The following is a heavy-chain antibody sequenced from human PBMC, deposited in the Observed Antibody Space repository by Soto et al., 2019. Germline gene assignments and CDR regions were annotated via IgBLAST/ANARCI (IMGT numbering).Heavy chain of an antibody. V-gene: IGHV4-61*01. J-gene: IGHJ4*02. Sequence: QVQLQESGPGLVKPSETLSLTCTVSGGSCKSGSYSWSWIRQPPGKGLEWLGYVYHTGRTSYNPSLKSRVSISMDTSTSQFSLNLASVTAAATAVYFCARDFASFDSWGQGTLGTVSS. CDR1: GGSCKSGSYS. CDR2: VYHTGRT. D-gene: IGHD3-3*01. CDR3: ARDFASFDS.